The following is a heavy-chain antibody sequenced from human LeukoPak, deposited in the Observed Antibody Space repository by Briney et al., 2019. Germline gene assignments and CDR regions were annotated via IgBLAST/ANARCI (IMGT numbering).Heavy chain of an antibody. J-gene: IGHJ6*02. CDR3: ARDGSGSYPPYDHYYYGMDV. CDR2: ISYDGSNK. CDR1: GFTFSSYG. Sequence: GGSLRLSCAASGFTFSSYGMHWVRQAPGKGLEWVAVISYDGSNKYYADSVKGRFTISRDNSKNTLYLQMNSLRAEDTAVYYCARDGSGSYPPYDHYYYGMDVWGQGTTVTVSS. V-gene: IGHV3-33*05. D-gene: IGHD1-26*01.